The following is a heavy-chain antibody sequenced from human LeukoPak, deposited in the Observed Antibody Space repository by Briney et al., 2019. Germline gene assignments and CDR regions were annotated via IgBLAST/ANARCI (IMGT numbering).Heavy chain of an antibody. CDR3: AKERRTVAGTVCDY. D-gene: IGHD6-19*01. CDR1: GFTFSSYA. CDR2: ISGHDGGT. J-gene: IGHJ4*02. V-gene: IGHV3-23*01. Sequence: KSGGSLRLSCAASGFTFSSYAMSWVSQAPGKGLEWVSGISGHDGGTYYADSVKGRFSISRDNSKNTLYLQVNSLRAEDTAVYYCAKERRTVAGTVCDYWGQGTLVTVSS.